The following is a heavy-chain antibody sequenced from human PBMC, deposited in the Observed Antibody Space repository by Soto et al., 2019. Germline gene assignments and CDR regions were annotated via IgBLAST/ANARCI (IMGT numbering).Heavy chain of an antibody. CDR3: ARDYYRFNSGYGFSMDV. V-gene: IGHV3-30-3*01. CDR2: ISYDGSNK. J-gene: IGHJ6*02. D-gene: IGHD5-12*01. CDR1: GFTFSSYA. Sequence: QVQLVESGGGVVQPGRSLRLSCAASGFTFSSYAMHWVRQAPGKGREWVAVISYDGSNKYYADSVKGRFTISRDNSKNTLYLQMNSLRAADTAVYYCARDYYRFNSGYGFSMDVWGQGTTVTVSS.